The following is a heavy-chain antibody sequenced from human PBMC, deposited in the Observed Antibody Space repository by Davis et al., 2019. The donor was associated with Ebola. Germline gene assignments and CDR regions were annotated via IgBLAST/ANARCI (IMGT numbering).Heavy chain of an antibody. Sequence: SETLSLTCTVSGGSISSHYWTWIRQPPGKGLEWIGHIHYSGSTHYNPSLKSRVTTSVDTSKNQFSLKLSAVTAADTAVYYCAREGRVWFGELFFSGYYGMDVWGQGTTVTVSS. CDR3: AREGRVWFGELFFSGYYGMDV. CDR2: IHYSGST. CDR1: GGSISSHY. J-gene: IGHJ6*02. D-gene: IGHD3-10*01. V-gene: IGHV4-59*11.